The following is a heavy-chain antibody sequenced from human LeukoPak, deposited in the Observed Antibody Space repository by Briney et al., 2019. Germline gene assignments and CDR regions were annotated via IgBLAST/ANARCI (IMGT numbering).Heavy chain of an antibody. Sequence: SETLSLTCTVSGGSISSYYWSWIRQPPGKGLEWIGYIYYSGSTNYNPSLKSLVTISVDTSKNQFSLKVNSVTAADTAVYYCARAPGNDYYPYYYMDVWGKGTTVTVSS. CDR2: IYYSGST. CDR3: ARAPGNDYYPYYYMDV. J-gene: IGHJ6*03. V-gene: IGHV4-59*01. CDR1: GGSISSYY. D-gene: IGHD4/OR15-4a*01.